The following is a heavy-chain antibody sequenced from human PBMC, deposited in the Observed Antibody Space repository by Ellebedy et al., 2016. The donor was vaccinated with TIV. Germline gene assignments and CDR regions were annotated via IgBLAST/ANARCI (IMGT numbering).Heavy chain of an antibody. D-gene: IGHD3-10*01. V-gene: IGHV1-2*02. CDR2: INPTSGVP. J-gene: IGHJ6*02. CDR1: GYAFGGYY. Sequence: ASVKVSCKASGYAFGGYYMDWVRQAPGQGLEWMGWINPTSGVPKYAQKFQGRLTLTRDTSIDTAYMELNRLTYDDTAVYYCARDFFYGSGNYYPYYGMDVWGQGTTVIVSS. CDR3: ARDFFYGSGNYYPYYGMDV.